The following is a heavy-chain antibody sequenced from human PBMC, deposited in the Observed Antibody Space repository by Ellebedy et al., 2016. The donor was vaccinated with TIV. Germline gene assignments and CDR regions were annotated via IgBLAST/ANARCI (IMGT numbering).Heavy chain of an antibody. Sequence: GESLKISCAASGFTFSGSAIHWVRQASGKGLEWVGRIRSKANSYATAYAASVEGRFGISRDDSENTAYLQMNSLKTEDTAVYYCTRLVDCSGGSCYLHFEGWGQGTLVTVSS. J-gene: IGHJ4*02. CDR1: GFTFSGSA. V-gene: IGHV3-73*01. CDR3: TRLVDCSGGSCYLHFEG. CDR2: IRSKANSYAT. D-gene: IGHD2-15*01.